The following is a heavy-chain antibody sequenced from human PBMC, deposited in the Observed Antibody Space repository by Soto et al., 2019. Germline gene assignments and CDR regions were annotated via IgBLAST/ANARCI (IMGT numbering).Heavy chain of an antibody. V-gene: IGHV3-23*01. J-gene: IGHJ4*02. D-gene: IGHD6-6*01. Sequence: PGGSLRLSCAASGFTFSSYAMSWVRQTPGKGLEWVSAISGSGGSTYYADSVKGRFTISRDNSKNTLYLQMNSLRAEDTAVYYCAKVRRSIAARLDYFDYWGQGTLVTVSS. CDR2: ISGSGGST. CDR1: GFTFSSYA. CDR3: AKVRRSIAARLDYFDY.